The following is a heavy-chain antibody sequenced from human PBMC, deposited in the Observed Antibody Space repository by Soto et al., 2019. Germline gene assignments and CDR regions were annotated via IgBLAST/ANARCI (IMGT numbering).Heavy chain of an antibody. V-gene: IGHV6-1*01. D-gene: IGHD5-12*01. Sequence: PSQTLSLTCAISGDSVPSNSAAWNWIRQSPTRGLEWLGRTYYRSKWYNDYAVSVKSRITINPDTSKNQFSLQLNSVTPEDTAVYYCARDYSGYDYYYYYYGMDVWGQGTTVTSP. CDR3: ARDYSGYDYYYYYYGMDV. CDR1: GDSVPSNSAA. J-gene: IGHJ6*02. CDR2: TYYRSKWYN.